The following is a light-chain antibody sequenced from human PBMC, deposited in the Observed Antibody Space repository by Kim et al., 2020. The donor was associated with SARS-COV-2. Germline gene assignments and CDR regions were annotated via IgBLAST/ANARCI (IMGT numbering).Light chain of an antibody. CDR3: KHYAFPPRT. CDR2: GVS. CDR1: QTLTTEF. J-gene: IGKJ1*01. Sequence: EIVLTQSPGTLYLSPGERATLSCRASQTLTTEFLAWYQQKPGQVPRLLIYGVSSRAPGIPDRFSGSGSGTEFTLTISRLEPEDFAVYYCKHYAFPPRTFGQGTKVDIK. V-gene: IGKV3-20*01.